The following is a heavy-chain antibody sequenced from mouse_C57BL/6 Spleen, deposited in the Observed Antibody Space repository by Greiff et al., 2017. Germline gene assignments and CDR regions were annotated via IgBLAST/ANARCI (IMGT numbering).Heavy chain of an antibody. D-gene: IGHD2-4*01. V-gene: IGHV1-15*01. CDR3: TGYDYDAYYFDY. CDR1: GYTFTDYE. J-gene: IGHJ2*01. CDR2: IDPETGGT. Sequence: QVQLQQSGAELVRPGASVTLSCKASGYTFTDYEMHWVKQTHVHGLEWIGAIDPETGGTAYNQKFKGKAILTADKSSSTAYMELRSLTAEDSAVYYCTGYDYDAYYFDYWGQGTTLTVSS.